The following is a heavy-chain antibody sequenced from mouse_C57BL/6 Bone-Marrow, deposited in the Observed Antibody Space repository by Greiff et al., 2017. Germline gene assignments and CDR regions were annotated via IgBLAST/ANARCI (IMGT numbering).Heavy chain of an antibody. J-gene: IGHJ2*01. Sequence: QVQLQQSGAELARPGASVKLSCKASGYTFTSYGISWVKQRTGQGLEWIGEIYPRSGNTYYNEKFKGKATLTADKSSSTAYMVLRSLTSEDSAVYFCARGGYYGSSLDYWGQGTTLTVSS. D-gene: IGHD1-1*01. CDR1: GYTFTSYG. CDR2: IYPRSGNT. V-gene: IGHV1-81*01. CDR3: ARGGYYGSSLDY.